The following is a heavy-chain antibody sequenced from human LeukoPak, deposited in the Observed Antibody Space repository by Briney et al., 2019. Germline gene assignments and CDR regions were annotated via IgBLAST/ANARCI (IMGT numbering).Heavy chain of an antibody. Sequence: GGSLRLSCAASGFTFSNYAMGWVRQAPGKGLEWVSSISGSDTSTYYADSVKGRFTISRDDSENTLSLQMNSLRAEDSAVYYCAKFYCTGGRCRNFDYWGQGTLVTVSS. V-gene: IGHV3-23*01. CDR2: ISGSDTST. J-gene: IGHJ4*02. CDR3: AKFYCTGGRCRNFDY. D-gene: IGHD2-15*01. CDR1: GFTFSNYA.